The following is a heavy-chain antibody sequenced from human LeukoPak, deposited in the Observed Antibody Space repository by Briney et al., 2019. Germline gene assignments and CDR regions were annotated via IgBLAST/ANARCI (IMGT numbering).Heavy chain of an antibody. Sequence: PSETLALTSTVSGGSSSSYYWSWIRQPPGKGLEWIGYIYYSGSTNYNPSLKSRVTISVDTSKNQLSLKLSSVTAADTAVYYCARQWGVYGGSVGGIDYWGQGTLVTVSS. D-gene: IGHD5-12*01. CDR2: IYYSGST. CDR1: GGSSSSYY. CDR3: ARQWGVYGGSVGGIDY. J-gene: IGHJ4*02. V-gene: IGHV4-59*08.